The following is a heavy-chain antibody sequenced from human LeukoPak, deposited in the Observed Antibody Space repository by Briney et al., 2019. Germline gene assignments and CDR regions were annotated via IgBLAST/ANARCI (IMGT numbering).Heavy chain of an antibody. J-gene: IGHJ5*02. CDR3: ATINMVRGGGYFDP. CDR2: FDPEDGET. CDR1: GYTLTELS. V-gene: IGHV1-24*01. D-gene: IGHD3-10*01. Sequence: GASVKVSCKVSGYTLTELSMHWVRQAPGKGLEWMGGFDPEDGETIYALKFQGRVTMTEDTSTDTAYMELSSLRSEDTAAYYCATINMVRGGGYFDPWGQGTLVTVSS.